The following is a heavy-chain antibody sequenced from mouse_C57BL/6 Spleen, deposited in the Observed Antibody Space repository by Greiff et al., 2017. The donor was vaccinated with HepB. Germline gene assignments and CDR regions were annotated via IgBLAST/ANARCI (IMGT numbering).Heavy chain of an antibody. CDR3: ARSLGGSSYEFAY. D-gene: IGHD1-1*01. J-gene: IGHJ3*01. CDR1: GYAFSSSW. V-gene: IGHV1-82*01. Sequence: QVQLQQSGPELVKPGASVKISCKASGYAFSSSWMNWVKQRPGKGLEWIGRIYPGDGDTNYNGKFKGKATLTADKSSSTAYMQLSSLTSEDSAVYFCARSLGGSSYEFAYWGQGTLVTVSA. CDR2: IYPGDGDT.